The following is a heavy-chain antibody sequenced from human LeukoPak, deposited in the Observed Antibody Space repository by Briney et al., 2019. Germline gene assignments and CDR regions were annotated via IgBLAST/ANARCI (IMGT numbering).Heavy chain of an antibody. J-gene: IGHJ5*02. CDR2: INPNSGGT. V-gene: IGHV1-2*02. CDR1: GYTFTGYY. CDR3: ARAPYGDIVVVPAGDWFDP. Sequence: GASVKVSCTASGYTFTGYYMHWVRQAPGQGLEWMGWINPNSGGTNYAQKFQGRVTMTRDTSISTAYMELSRLRSDDTAVYYCARAPYGDIVVVPAGDWFDPWGQGTLVTVSS. D-gene: IGHD2-2*01.